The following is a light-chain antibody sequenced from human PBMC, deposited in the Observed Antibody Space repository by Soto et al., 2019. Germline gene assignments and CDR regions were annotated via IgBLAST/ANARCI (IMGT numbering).Light chain of an antibody. J-gene: IGKJ2*01. CDR2: WAS. CDR1: QSLLYNSNNKNY. Sequence: DIVMTQSPDSLAVSLGERATINCRSNQSLLYNSNNKNYLAWFKQKPRQPPRLLIYWASTRESGVSDRFSGSGSGTGFTLTISSLQADDVAVYYCQQYFNTPYTFGQGTKLEI. CDR3: QQYFNTPYT. V-gene: IGKV4-1*01.